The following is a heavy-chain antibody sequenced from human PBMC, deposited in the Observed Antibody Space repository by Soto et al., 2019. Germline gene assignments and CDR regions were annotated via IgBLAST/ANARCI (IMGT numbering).Heavy chain of an antibody. Sequence: QVQLVESGGGVVQPGRSLRLSCAASGFTFSSYGMHWVRQAPGKGLEWVAVISSDGSNKYYADSVKGRFTISRDTSKNTLYLQTNSLRAEDTAVYYCAKDQRWLQYYFHYWGLGTLVTVSS. CDR2: ISSDGSNK. CDR1: GFTFSSYG. CDR3: AKDQRWLQYYFHY. V-gene: IGHV3-30*18. J-gene: IGHJ4*02. D-gene: IGHD5-12*01.